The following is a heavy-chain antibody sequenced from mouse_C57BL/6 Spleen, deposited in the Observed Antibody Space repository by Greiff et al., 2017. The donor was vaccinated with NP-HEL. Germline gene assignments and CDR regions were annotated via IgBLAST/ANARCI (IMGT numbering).Heavy chain of an antibody. CDR1: GFTFSDYG. Sequence: EVQGVESGGGLVKPGGSLKLSCAASGFTFSDYGMHWVRQAPEKGLEWVAYISSGSSTIYYADTVKGRFTISRDNAKNTLFLQMTSLRSEDTAMYYCAKIYYDYDGYFDYWGQGTTLTVAS. CDR3: AKIYYDYDGYFDY. V-gene: IGHV5-17*01. CDR2: ISSGSSTI. D-gene: IGHD2-4*01. J-gene: IGHJ2*01.